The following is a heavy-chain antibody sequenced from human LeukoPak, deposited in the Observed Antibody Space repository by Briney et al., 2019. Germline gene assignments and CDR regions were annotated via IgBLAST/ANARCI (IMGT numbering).Heavy chain of an antibody. Sequence: PSETLSLTCSVSGGSVSSAMHYWGWIRQPPGKGLEWIGSVFYRGSSYYNPSLKSRVSVSLDTSKNLFSLKLSSVIAADTAIYYCARRLYDSSGYYLDYWGQGTLVTVSS. CDR1: GGSVSSAMHY. D-gene: IGHD3-22*01. J-gene: IGHJ4*02. CDR2: VFYRGSS. CDR3: ARRLYDSSGYYLDY. V-gene: IGHV4-39*07.